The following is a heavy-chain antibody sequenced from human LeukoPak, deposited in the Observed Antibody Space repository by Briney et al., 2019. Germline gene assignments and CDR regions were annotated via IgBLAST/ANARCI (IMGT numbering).Heavy chain of an antibody. Sequence: PGGSLRLSCAASGFTFSSYGMHWVRQAPGKGLEWVAFIRYDGSNKYYADSVKGRFTISRDNSKNTLYLQMNSLRAEDTAVYYCAKDLGDDILTGITMDVWGQGTTVTVSS. V-gene: IGHV3-30*02. J-gene: IGHJ6*02. CDR1: GFTFSSYG. CDR3: AKDLGDDILTGITMDV. D-gene: IGHD3-9*01. CDR2: IRYDGSNK.